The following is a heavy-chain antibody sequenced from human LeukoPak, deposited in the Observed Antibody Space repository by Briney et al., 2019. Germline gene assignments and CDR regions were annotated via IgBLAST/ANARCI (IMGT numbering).Heavy chain of an antibody. Sequence: SETLSLTCAVYGGSFSGYYWSWIRQPPGKGLEWIGEINHSGSTNYNPSLKSRVTISVDTSKNQFSLKLSSVTAADTAVYYCARGRYYGSGSYYKVSRFDYWGQGTLVTVSS. CDR3: ARGRYYGSGSYYKVSRFDY. J-gene: IGHJ4*02. CDR2: INHSGST. CDR1: GGSFSGYY. D-gene: IGHD3-10*01. V-gene: IGHV4-34*01.